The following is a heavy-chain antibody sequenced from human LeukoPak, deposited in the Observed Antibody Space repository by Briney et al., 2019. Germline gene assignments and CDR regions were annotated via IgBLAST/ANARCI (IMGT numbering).Heavy chain of an antibody. CDR3: ARGETTARSDP. Sequence: PGGSLRLSCAASGFTFSTYGIHWVRQAPGRGLEWVAFIWYDGSNKYYADSVKGRFTISRDNSKNTLYLQMNSLRAEDTAAHYCARGETTARSDPWGQGTLVTVSS. CDR2: IWYDGSNK. D-gene: IGHD5-18*01. J-gene: IGHJ5*02. CDR1: GFTFSTYG. V-gene: IGHV3-33*01.